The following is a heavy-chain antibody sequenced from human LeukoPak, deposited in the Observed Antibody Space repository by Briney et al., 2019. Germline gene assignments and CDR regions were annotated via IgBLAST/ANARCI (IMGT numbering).Heavy chain of an antibody. D-gene: IGHD2-2*01. V-gene: IGHV1-2*02. Sequence: ASVKVSCKASGYTFTGYYMHWVRQAPGQGLEWMGWINPNSGGTNYAQKFQGRVTMTRDTSISTAYMELSRLRSDDTAVYYCARGDFVVVVPAATAEEYYYYYMDVWGKGTTVTVSS. CDR2: INPNSGGT. CDR3: ARGDFVVVVPAATAEEYYYYYMDV. J-gene: IGHJ6*03. CDR1: GYTFTGYY.